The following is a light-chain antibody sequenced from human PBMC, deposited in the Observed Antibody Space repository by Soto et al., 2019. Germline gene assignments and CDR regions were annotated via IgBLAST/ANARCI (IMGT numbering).Light chain of an antibody. J-gene: IGKJ5*01. CDR2: DAS. V-gene: IGKV3-11*01. CDR1: QSVSSY. Sequence: EIVLTQSAATLSLSPGEGATLSCRASQSVSSYLAWYQQKPGQAPRLLIYDASNRATGIPARFSGSGSGTDFTLTISSLEPEDFAVYYCQQRSNWPPAITLGQGTRLEIK. CDR3: QQRSNWPPAIT.